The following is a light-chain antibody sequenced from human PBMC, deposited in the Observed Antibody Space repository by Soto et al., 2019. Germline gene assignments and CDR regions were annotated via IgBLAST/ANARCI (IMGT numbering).Light chain of an antibody. CDR2: GVF. CDR3: HQYGMSPRT. V-gene: IGKV3-20*01. J-gene: IGKJ1*01. CDR1: ESITSNY. Sequence: EVVLTQSPGTLALSPGERVTLSCRASESITSNYLAWYQQKPGQAPRLLIYGVFSRATGISDRFSGSGSGTDFTLTISRLEPEDFAVYYCHQYGMSPRTFGPGTKVEIK.